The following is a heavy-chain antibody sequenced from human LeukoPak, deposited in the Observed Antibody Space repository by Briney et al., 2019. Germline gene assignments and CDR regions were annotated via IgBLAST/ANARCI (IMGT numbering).Heavy chain of an antibody. J-gene: IGHJ6*04. Sequence: GASVKVSCKASGYTFTSYGISWVRQAPGQGLEWMGWISAYNGNTNYAQKLQGRVTMTTDTSTSTAYMELRSLRSDDTAVYYCARAPYCSGGSCYSAYYYYGMDVWGKGTTVTVSS. CDR2: ISAYNGNT. V-gene: IGHV1-18*04. CDR3: ARAPYCSGGSCYSAYYYYGMDV. D-gene: IGHD2-15*01. CDR1: GYTFTSYG.